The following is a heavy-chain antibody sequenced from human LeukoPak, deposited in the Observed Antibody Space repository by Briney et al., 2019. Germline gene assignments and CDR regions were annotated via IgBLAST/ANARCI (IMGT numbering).Heavy chain of an antibody. J-gene: IGHJ4*02. CDR3: ARLREIPVFGVVTKSTSYFDY. Sequence: GSLRLSCAASGFTFSSHGMNWVRQAPGKGLEWIGSIYYSGSTYYNPSLKSRVTISVDTSKNQFSLKLSSVTAADTAVYYCARLREIPVFGVVTKSTSYFDYWGQGTLVTVSS. CDR2: IYYSGST. D-gene: IGHD3-3*01. V-gene: IGHV4-39*01. CDR1: GFTFSSHG.